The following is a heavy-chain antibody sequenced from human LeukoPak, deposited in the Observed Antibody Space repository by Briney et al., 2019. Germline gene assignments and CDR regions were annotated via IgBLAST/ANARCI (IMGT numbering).Heavy chain of an antibody. J-gene: IGHJ4*02. Sequence: KTSETLSLTCTVSGGSISSGDYYWSWIRQPPGKGLEWIGYIYYSGSTYYNPSLKSRVTISVDTSKNQFSLKLSSVTAADTAVYYCASIPLEAMVTGVYFDYWGQGTLVTVSS. CDR2: IYYSGST. CDR3: ASIPLEAMVTGVYFDY. CDR1: GGSISSGDYY. V-gene: IGHV4-30-4*01. D-gene: IGHD5-18*01.